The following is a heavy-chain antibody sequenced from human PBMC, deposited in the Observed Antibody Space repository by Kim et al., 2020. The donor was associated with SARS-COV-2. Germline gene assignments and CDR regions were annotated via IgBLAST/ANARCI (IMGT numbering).Heavy chain of an antibody. CDR3: ARDRAFGDYDSSDY. D-gene: IGHD3-22*01. J-gene: IGHJ4*02. Sequence: ADSVEGRFTISRDNSKNTLYLQMDRLRAEDTAVYYCARDRAFGDYDSSDYWGQGTLVTVSS. V-gene: IGHV3-33*01.